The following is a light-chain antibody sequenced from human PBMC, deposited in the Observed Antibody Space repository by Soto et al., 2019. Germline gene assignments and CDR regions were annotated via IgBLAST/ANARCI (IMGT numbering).Light chain of an antibody. J-gene: IGLJ1*01. CDR3: SSYTSSRTLV. Sequence: QSVLTQPASVSGSPGQSITISCTGTSSDVGGYNYVSWYQQHPGKAPKLMIYEVSNRPSGVSNRFYGSKSGNKASLTISGLQAEDEADYYCSSYTSSRTLVFGTGNKVTVL. V-gene: IGLV2-14*01. CDR2: EVS. CDR1: SSDVGGYNY.